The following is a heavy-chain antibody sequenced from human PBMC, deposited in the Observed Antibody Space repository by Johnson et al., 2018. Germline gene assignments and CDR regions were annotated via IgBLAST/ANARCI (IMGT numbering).Heavy chain of an antibody. J-gene: IGHJ6*02. Sequence: VQLQESGGGLVQPGGSLRLSCAASGFTFSSYWMHWVRQAPGKGLVWVSRINSDGSSTRYADSVKGRFTISRDNAKNTLYLQMNSLRAEDTAVYYCARQWLPPSNYYYYYGMDVWGQGTTVTVSS. CDR2: INSDGSST. CDR3: ARQWLPPSNYYYYYGMDV. CDR1: GFTFSSYW. V-gene: IGHV3-74*01. D-gene: IGHD6-19*01.